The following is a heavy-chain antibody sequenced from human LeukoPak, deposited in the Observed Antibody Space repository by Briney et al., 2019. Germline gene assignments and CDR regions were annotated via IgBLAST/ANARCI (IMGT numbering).Heavy chain of an antibody. Sequence: SETLSLTCAVSGYFTSSGYYWVWIRQPPGRGLEWIASIYHGGNTYYSPSLKSRVTISLDTSKNQFSLKLSSVTAADTALYYCARDSGPAYGDYIDYRGQGTLVTVSS. CDR1: GYFTSSGYY. V-gene: IGHV4-38-2*02. CDR3: ARDSGPAYGDYIDY. J-gene: IGHJ4*02. D-gene: IGHD4-17*01. CDR2: IYHGGNT.